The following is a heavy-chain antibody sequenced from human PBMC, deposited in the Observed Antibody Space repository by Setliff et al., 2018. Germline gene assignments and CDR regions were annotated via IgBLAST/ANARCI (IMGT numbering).Heavy chain of an antibody. Sequence: SETLSLTCTVSGGSISSGNYYWGWIRQPPGKGLEWIGSIYYSGSTYYKPSLKRRVTISVDTSKNQFSLKLSSVTAADTAVYYCARVSSYGSGSYYYYYYGMDVWGQGTTVTVSS. CDR2: IYYSGST. J-gene: IGHJ6*02. V-gene: IGHV4-39*07. CDR3: ARVSSYGSGSYYYYYYGMDV. CDR1: GGSISSGNYY. D-gene: IGHD3-10*01.